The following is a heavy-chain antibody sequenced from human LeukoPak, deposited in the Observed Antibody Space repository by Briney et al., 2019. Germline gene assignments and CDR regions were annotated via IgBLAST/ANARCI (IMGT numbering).Heavy chain of an antibody. CDR3: ARGGVFFEY. V-gene: IGHV1-2*02. CDR1: GYTFTSYA. J-gene: IGHJ4*02. D-gene: IGHD3-16*01. CDR2: INLNSSGT. Sequence: ASVKVSCKASGYTFTSYAMNWVRQAPGQGPEWMGWINLNSSGTDYAQKFQGRVTMTRDTSISTAYMELSRLRFDDTAVYYCARGGVFFEYWGQGTLVTVSS.